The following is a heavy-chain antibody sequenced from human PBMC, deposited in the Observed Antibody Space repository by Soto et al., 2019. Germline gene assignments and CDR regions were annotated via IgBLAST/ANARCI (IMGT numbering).Heavy chain of an antibody. CDR1: GFTFDDYA. V-gene: IGHV3-43D*03. J-gene: IGHJ3*02. CDR3: AKADSSGYSDAFDI. D-gene: IGHD3-22*01. Sequence: GGSLRLSCAASGFTFDDYAMHWVRQAPGKGLEWVSLISWDGGSTYYVDSVKGRFTISRDNSKNSLYLQMNSLRAEDTALYYCAKADSSGYSDAFDIWGQGTMVTVSS. CDR2: ISWDGGST.